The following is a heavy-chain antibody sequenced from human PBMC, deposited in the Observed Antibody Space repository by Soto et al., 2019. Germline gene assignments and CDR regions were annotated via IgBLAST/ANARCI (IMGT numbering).Heavy chain of an antibody. CDR3: GRILTMTRGVIAHFDY. V-gene: IGHV5-51*01. J-gene: IGHJ4*02. CDR2: IYPGDSDT. CDR1: GYSFTNYW. D-gene: IGHD3-10*01. Sequence: PGESLKISCKGSGYSFTNYWIGWVRQMPGKGLEWMGIIYPGDSDTRYSPSLQGQITISADKSISTAYLQWSSLKASDTAMYFCGRILTMTRGVIAHFDYWGQGTLVTVSS.